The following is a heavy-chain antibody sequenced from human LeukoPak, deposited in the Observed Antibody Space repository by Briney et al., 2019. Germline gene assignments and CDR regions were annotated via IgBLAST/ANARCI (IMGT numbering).Heavy chain of an antibody. CDR3: ARGRYCTATTCDAGGDAFDV. Sequence: PSETLSLTCTVSGGSISSYYWSWIRQPAGKGLEWIGRIYPRGSTTYNSSLKSRVTMSADTSKSHFSLKLSSLTAADTAVYYCARGRYCTATTCDAGGDAFDVWGQGTMVTVSS. D-gene: IGHD2-2*01. V-gene: IGHV4-4*07. CDR1: GGSISSYY. J-gene: IGHJ3*01. CDR2: IYPRGST.